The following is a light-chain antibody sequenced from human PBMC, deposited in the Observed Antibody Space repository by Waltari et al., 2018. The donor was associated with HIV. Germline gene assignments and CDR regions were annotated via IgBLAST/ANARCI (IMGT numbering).Light chain of an antibody. CDR1: QSVSSSY. Sequence: EIVLTQSPGTLSLSPGERATLSCRASQSVSSSYLAWYQQKPRQAPRLLCYGAASRATGIPDRFSGSGSGTDFTLTISRLEPEDFAVYYCQQYGSSPWTFGQGTKVEIK. V-gene: IGKV3-20*01. CDR2: GAA. J-gene: IGKJ1*01. CDR3: QQYGSSPWT.